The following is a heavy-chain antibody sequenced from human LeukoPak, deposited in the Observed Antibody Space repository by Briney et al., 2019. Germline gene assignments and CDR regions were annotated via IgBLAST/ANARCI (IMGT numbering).Heavy chain of an antibody. CDR2: ISSSSSTI. D-gene: IGHD2-21*01. J-gene: IGHJ4*02. Sequence: PGGSLRLSCAASGFTFSSYSMNWVRQAPGKGLEWVSYISSSSSTIYYADSVKGRFTISRDNAKNSLYLQMNSLRAEDTAVYYCARDPIAGGDYWGQGTLVTVPS. CDR3: ARDPIAGGDY. V-gene: IGHV3-48*04. CDR1: GFTFSSYS.